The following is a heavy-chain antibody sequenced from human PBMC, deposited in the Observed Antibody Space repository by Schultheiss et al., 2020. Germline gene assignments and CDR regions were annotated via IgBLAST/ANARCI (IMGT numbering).Heavy chain of an antibody. Sequence: GGSLRLSCAASGFTFSSYGMHWVRQAPGKGLEWVAVISYDGSNKYYADSVKGRFSISRDNSKNTLSLQMNSLRSEDTAVYYCARDLYAVAGTGPFDYWGLGTLVTVSS. J-gene: IGHJ4*02. CDR1: GFTFSSYG. CDR3: ARDLYAVAGTGPFDY. D-gene: IGHD6-19*01. V-gene: IGHV3-30*03. CDR2: ISYDGSNK.